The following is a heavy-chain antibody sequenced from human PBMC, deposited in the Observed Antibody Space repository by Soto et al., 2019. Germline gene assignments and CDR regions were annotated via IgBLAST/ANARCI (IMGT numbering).Heavy chain of an antibody. CDR2: INPNSGGT. Sequence: ASVNVSCKSSGYTFTGYYIHWVRQAPGQGLEWMGWINPNSGGTNYAQKFQGRVTMTRDTSISTAYMELSRLRSDDTAVYYCARGFSVSSSWRDNWFDPWGQGTLVTVSS. J-gene: IGHJ5*02. V-gene: IGHV1-2*02. CDR1: GYTFTGYY. CDR3: ARGFSVSSSWRDNWFDP. D-gene: IGHD6-13*01.